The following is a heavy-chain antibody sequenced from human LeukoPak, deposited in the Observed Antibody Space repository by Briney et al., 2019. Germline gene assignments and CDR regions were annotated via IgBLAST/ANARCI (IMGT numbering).Heavy chain of an antibody. Sequence: SVTVSCTASGGTFSSYAISWVRQAPGQGLEWMGRIIPILGIANYAQKFQGRVTITADKSTSTPYMELSSLRSEDTAVYYCAXAAXGDYGXDVWGQGTTVTVSS. V-gene: IGHV1-69*04. J-gene: IGHJ6*02. CDR3: AXAAXGDYGXDV. CDR2: IIPILGIA. CDR1: GGTFSSYA. D-gene: IGHD6-25*01.